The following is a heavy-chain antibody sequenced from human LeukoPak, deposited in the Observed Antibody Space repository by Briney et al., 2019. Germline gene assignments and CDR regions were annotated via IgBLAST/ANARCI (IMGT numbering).Heavy chain of an antibody. V-gene: IGHV3-23*01. Sequence: SGGTLRLSCAASGFTFSTYGMNWVRQAPGKGLEWVSAISGRDGNTYYADSVKGRFTISRDNAKNSLYLQMNSLRAEDTAMYYCARDDYYGSGSYWGAFDIWGQGTMVTVSS. J-gene: IGHJ3*02. CDR2: ISGRDGNT. CDR3: ARDDYYGSGSYWGAFDI. D-gene: IGHD3-10*01. CDR1: GFTFSTYG.